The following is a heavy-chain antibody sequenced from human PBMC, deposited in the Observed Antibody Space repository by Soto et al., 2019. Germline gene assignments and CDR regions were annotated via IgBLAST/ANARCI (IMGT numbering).Heavy chain of an antibody. CDR1: GFSLSTSGVG. CDR2: IYWDDEK. V-gene: IGHV2-5*02. CDR3: AHNLVAGTSWFDP. Sequence: QITLKESGPTLVKPTQTLTLTCTFSGFSLSTSGVGVVWIRQPPGKALEWLGIIYWDDEKRYRPSLKSRLTSTKDTSKNQLVLTMTNMDPVDTGTYYCAHNLVAGTSWFDPWGQGTLVTLSS. D-gene: IGHD6-19*01. J-gene: IGHJ5*02.